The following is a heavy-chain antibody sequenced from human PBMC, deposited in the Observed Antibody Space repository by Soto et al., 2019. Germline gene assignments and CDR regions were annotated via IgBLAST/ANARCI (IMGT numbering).Heavy chain of an antibody. V-gene: IGHV1-58*01. CDR1: GFTFTSSA. CDR2: IVVGSGNT. Sequence: SVKVSCKASGFTFTSSAVQWVRQARGQRLEWIGWIVVGSGNTNYAQKFQERVTITRDMSTSTAYMELSSLRSEDTAVYYCAAVPYLYYYDSSGYYYYGDAFDIWGQGTMVTVSS. D-gene: IGHD3-22*01. J-gene: IGHJ3*02. CDR3: AAVPYLYYYDSSGYYYYGDAFDI.